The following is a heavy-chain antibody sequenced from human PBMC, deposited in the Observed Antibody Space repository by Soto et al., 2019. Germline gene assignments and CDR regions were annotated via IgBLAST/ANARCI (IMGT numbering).Heavy chain of an antibody. CDR1: GGTFNSYT. CDR3: ATEIGAQTAFDN. CDR2: IIATLDLT. Sequence: QVQLVQSGPELKKPGSSVRVSCRASGGTFNSYTITWVRHSPGQGLEWLGRIIATLDLTNSAQNFQGRVTITADNSTSTAYMELTSLRSEDTAVYYCATEIGAQTAFDNWGQGTVVTVSS. V-gene: IGHV1-69*08. J-gene: IGHJ3*02.